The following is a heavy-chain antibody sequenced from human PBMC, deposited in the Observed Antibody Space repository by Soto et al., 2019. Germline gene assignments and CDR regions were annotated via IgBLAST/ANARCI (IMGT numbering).Heavy chain of an antibody. D-gene: IGHD5-18*01. CDR3: AKGSGYSYGYAYYFDY. J-gene: IGHJ4*02. Sequence: EVQLLESGGGLVQPGGSLRLSCAASGFTFSSYAMSWVRQAPGKGLEWVSAISGSGGSTYYADSVKGRFTISRDNSKNTLYLQMNSLRAEDTAVYYCAKGSGYSYGYAYYFDYWCQGTLVTVSS. V-gene: IGHV3-23*01. CDR2: ISGSGGST. CDR1: GFTFSSYA.